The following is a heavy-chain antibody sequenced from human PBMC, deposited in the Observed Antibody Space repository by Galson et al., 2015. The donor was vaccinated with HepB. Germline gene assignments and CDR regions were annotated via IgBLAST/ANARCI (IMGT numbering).Heavy chain of an antibody. J-gene: IGHJ4*02. CDR1: GFTFSSYE. Sequence: SLRLSCAASGFTFSSYEMNWVRQAPGKGLEWVSYISSSGSTIYYADSVKGRFTISRDNAKNSLYLQMNSLRAEDTAVYYCARAMELFGDFDYWGQGTLVTVSS. CDR2: ISSSGSTI. D-gene: IGHD3-10*02. V-gene: IGHV3-48*03. CDR3: ARAMELFGDFDY.